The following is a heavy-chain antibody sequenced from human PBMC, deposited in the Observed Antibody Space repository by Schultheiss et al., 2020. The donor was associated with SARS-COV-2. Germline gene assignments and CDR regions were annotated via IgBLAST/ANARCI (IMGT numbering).Heavy chain of an antibody. J-gene: IGHJ5*02. CDR1: GGSISSGGYY. Sequence: SETLSLTCTVSGGSISSGGYYWSWIRQPPGKGLEWIGEINHSGSTNYNPSLKSRVTISVDTSKNQFSLKLSSVTAADTAVYYCARHAGDDLGWFDPWGQGTLVTVSS. CDR2: INHSGST. V-gene: IGHV4-61*08. D-gene: IGHD3-16*01. CDR3: ARHAGDDLGWFDP.